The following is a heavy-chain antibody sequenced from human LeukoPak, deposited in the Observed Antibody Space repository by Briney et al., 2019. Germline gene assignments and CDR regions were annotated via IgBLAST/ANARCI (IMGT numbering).Heavy chain of an antibody. CDR3: ARGHRYCSSTSCYFIDY. J-gene: IGHJ4*02. V-gene: IGHV1-8*01. CDR2: MNPNSGNT. CDR1: GYTFTSYD. Sequence: ASVTVSCKASGYTFTSYDINWVRQATGQGLEWMGWMNPNSGNTGYAQKFQGRVTMTRNTSISTAYMELSSLRSEDTAVYYCARGHRYCSSTSCYFIDYWGQGTLVTVSS. D-gene: IGHD2-2*01.